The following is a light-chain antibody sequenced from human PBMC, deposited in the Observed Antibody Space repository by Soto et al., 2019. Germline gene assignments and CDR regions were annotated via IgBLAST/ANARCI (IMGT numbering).Light chain of an antibody. CDR1: HSVSRTY. Sequence: EIVLTHSPGTLSLSPGERATLSCRASHSVSRTYLAWYQQKPGQAPRLLIYGTSDRATGTPDRFSGSGSGTDFTLTISRLEPEDYAVYYCQQFDDSVTFGQGTRLEIK. J-gene: IGKJ5*01. CDR2: GTS. CDR3: QQFDDSVT. V-gene: IGKV3-20*01.